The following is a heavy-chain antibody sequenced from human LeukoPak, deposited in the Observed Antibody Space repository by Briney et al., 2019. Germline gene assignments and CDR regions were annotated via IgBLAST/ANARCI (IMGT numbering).Heavy chain of an antibody. J-gene: IGHJ4*02. Sequence: SQTLSLTCTVSGGSISSGSYYWSWIRQAAGKGLEWIGRIYTSGSTNYNPSLKSRVTISVDTSKNQFSLKLSSVTAADTAVYYCARARRRDGYNYGFFWDYWGQGTLVTVSS. D-gene: IGHD5-24*01. CDR1: GGSISSGSYY. CDR3: ARARRRDGYNYGFFWDY. V-gene: IGHV4-61*02. CDR2: IYTSGST.